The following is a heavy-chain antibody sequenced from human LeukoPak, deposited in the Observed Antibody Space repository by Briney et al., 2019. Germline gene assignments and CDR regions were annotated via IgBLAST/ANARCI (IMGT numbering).Heavy chain of an antibody. CDR3: ARALYDSSGYPIYYYYYMDV. Sequence: SETLSVTCAVYGGSISSGSYYWSWIRQPAGKGLEWIGRIYTSGSTNYNPSLKSRVTISVDTSKNQFSLKLSSVTAADTAVYYCARALYDSSGYPIYYYYYMDVWGKGTTVTVSS. CDR2: IYTSGST. D-gene: IGHD3-22*01. J-gene: IGHJ6*03. CDR1: GGSISSGSYY. V-gene: IGHV4-61*02.